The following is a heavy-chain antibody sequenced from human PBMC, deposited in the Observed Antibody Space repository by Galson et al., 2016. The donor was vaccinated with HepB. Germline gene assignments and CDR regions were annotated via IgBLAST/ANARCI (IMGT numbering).Heavy chain of an antibody. CDR2: ISSGSSAI. J-gene: IGHJ4*02. D-gene: IGHD1-14*01. CDR3: ARDGNHGYDMDY. V-gene: IGHV3-48*02. CDR1: GFTFSGYN. Sequence: SLRLSCAASGFTFSGYNMDWVRQAPGKGLEWVSYISSGSSAIYYGDSVKGRFTISRDNAKNSLYLQMNSLRDEDTAIYFCARDGNHGYDMDYWGQGTLVTVSS.